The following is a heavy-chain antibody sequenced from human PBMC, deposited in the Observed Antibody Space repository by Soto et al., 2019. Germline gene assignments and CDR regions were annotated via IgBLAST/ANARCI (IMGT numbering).Heavy chain of an antibody. J-gene: IGHJ6*02. CDR1: GFTFSSYG. CDR2: ISYDGSNK. Sequence: QVQLVESGGGVVQPGRSLRLSCAASGFTFSSYGMHWVRQAPGKGLAWVAVISYDGSNKYYADSVKGRFTISRDNSKNTLYLQMSSLSAEDTAVYYCVKDGSSGWPYYYGMDVWGHGTTVTVS. V-gene: IGHV3-30*18. CDR3: VKDGSSGWPYYYGMDV. D-gene: IGHD6-19*01.